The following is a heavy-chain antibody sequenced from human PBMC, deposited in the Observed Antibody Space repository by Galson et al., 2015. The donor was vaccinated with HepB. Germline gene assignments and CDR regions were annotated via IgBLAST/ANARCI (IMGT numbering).Heavy chain of an antibody. CDR2: IDPRGGST. CDR3: ATNRTGESWFDP. Sequence: SVKVSCKASGYTFTNYYIHWVRQAPGQGLEWMAIIDPRGGSTTFAQKFQGRVTMTRDTPTSTVHMELSSLRSDDTAVYYCATNRTGESWFDPWGQGTLVTVSS. CDR1: GYTFTNYY. J-gene: IGHJ5*02. V-gene: IGHV1-46*01. D-gene: IGHD7-27*01.